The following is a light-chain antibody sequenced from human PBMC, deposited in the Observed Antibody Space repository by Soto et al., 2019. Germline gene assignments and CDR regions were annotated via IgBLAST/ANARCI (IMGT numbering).Light chain of an antibody. Sequence: QLVLTQPPSASGTPGQRVTISCSGSTSNIGSNTVNWYQQLPGTAPKLLIYSDSQRPSGVPDRFSGSKSGTSASLAISGLQSKDESDYYCAVWDDSLNGSVFGGGTKLTVL. CDR2: SDS. J-gene: IGLJ2*01. CDR3: AVWDDSLNGSV. CDR1: TSNIGSNT. V-gene: IGLV1-44*01.